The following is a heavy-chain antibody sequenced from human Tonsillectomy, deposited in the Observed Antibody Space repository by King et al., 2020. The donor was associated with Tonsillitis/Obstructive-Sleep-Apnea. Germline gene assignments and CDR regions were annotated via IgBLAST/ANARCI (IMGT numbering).Heavy chain of an antibody. CDR2: FYYTGIT. Sequence: QLQESGPGLVKPSETLSLTCTVSGASINNNYYWGWVRQPPGKGLEWIGNFYYTGITYYNPSLKSRITISVDTPKNQFSLNVSSVTAADTAVYYCARGSGSYGSNCDNWGQGTLVTVSS. V-gene: IGHV4-39*01. CDR3: ARGSGSYGSNCDN. D-gene: IGHD1-26*01. CDR1: GASINNNYY. J-gene: IGHJ4*02.